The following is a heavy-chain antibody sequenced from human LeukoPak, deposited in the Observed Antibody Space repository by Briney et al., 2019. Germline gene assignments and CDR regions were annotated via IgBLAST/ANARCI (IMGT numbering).Heavy chain of an antibody. CDR3: ASHYHSSGYYVDY. CDR2: IYNSGST. CDR1: GGSISSHY. J-gene: IGHJ4*02. V-gene: IGHV4-59*11. D-gene: IGHD3-22*01. Sequence: SETLSLTCTVSGGSISSHYWSWIRQPPGKGLEWIGYIYNSGSTNYNPSLKSRVTISVDTSKNQFSLKLSSVTAADTAVYYCASHYHSSGYYVDYWGQGILVTVSS.